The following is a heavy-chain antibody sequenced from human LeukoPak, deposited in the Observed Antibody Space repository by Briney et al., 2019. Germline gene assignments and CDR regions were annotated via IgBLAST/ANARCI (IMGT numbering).Heavy chain of an antibody. J-gene: IGHJ4*02. V-gene: IGHV3-74*01. Sequence: GGSLRLSCAASGFTFRSYWMHWVRQAPGKGLEWVSRVIRDGSFTNYADSVKGRFTISRDNAKNTLYLQMSSLRAEDTALYYCAIMHPYYDGRGYWVQWGQGTLVTVSS. D-gene: IGHD3-22*01. CDR2: VIRDGSFT. CDR3: AIMHPYYDGRGYWVQ. CDR1: GFTFRSYW.